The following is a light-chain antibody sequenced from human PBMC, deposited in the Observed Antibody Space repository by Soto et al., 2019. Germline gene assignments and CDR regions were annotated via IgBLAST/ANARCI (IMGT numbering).Light chain of an antibody. CDR1: QSISRN. CDR3: QQYNNWPLT. J-gene: IGKJ1*01. CDR2: AAS. V-gene: IGKV3-15*01. Sequence: EIVMTQSPATLSVSPGERATLSCRASQSISRNLAWYQQKPGQAPRLLIYAASTRATGLPARFSGSGSGTEFTLTISSLQSVDFAVYSCQQYNNWPLTLGQGTKV.